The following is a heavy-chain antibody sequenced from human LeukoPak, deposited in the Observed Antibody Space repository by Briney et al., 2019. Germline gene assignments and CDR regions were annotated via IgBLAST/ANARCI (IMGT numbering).Heavy chain of an antibody. CDR3: AKVSSSALVY. J-gene: IGHJ4*02. D-gene: IGHD6-6*01. CDR1: GFTLTSYA. V-gene: IGHV3-23*01. CDR2: ISASGGTT. Sequence: GGSLRLSCAASGFTLTSYAMSWVRQAPGKGLEWVSAISASGGTTLYADSVKGRFTISRDSPKNTLYVQMNSLRAEDTAVYYCAKVSSSALVYWGQGTLVAVSS.